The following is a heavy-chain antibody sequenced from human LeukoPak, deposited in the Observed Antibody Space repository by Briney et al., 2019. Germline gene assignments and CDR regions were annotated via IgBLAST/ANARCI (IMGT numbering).Heavy chain of an antibody. Sequence: GASVKVSCKASGYAFTGYYMHWVRQAPGQGLEWMGWINPTSGGTNYAQKFQGRVTMTRDTSISTAYMELSRPTSDDTAVYYCALILGGSWAFDYWGQGTLVTVSS. CDR2: INPTSGGT. D-gene: IGHD6-13*01. V-gene: IGHV1-2*02. CDR3: ALILGGSWAFDY. CDR1: GYAFTGYY. J-gene: IGHJ4*02.